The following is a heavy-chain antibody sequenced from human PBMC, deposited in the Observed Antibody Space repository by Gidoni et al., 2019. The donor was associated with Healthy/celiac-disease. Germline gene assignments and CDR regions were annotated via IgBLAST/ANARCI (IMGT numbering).Heavy chain of an antibody. D-gene: IGHD2-15*01. J-gene: IGHJ4*02. Sequence: QVQLVQSGAEVKKPGASVKVSCKASGYTFTSYGISWVRQAPGQGLEWMGWISAYNGNTNYAQKLQGRVTMTTDTSTSTAYMELRSLRSDDTAVYYCARPPFRNIVVVVAAPEDYWGQGTLVTVSS. V-gene: IGHV1-18*01. CDR2: ISAYNGNT. CDR3: ARPPFRNIVVVVAAPEDY. CDR1: GYTFTSYG.